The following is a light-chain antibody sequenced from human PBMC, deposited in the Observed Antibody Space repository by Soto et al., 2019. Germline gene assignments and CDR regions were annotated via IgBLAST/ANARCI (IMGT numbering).Light chain of an antibody. CDR3: IQGTHWPWT. J-gene: IGKJ1*01. CDR1: QSLVYSDGNTY. Sequence: DVVMTQSPLSLPVTLGQPASISCRSSQSLVYSDGNTYLSWFQQRPGQSPRRLIYSVSNRDSGGADRFSGSGSGTDFTLKISRVEAEDAGVYYCIQGTHWPWTFGQGTKVEIK. V-gene: IGKV2-30*01. CDR2: SVS.